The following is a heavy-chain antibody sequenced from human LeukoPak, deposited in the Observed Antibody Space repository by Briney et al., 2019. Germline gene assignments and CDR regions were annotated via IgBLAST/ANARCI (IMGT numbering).Heavy chain of an antibody. V-gene: IGHV3-23*01. CDR1: GFTFNTYA. CDR3: AKDSGVWFGELLPPHFDY. D-gene: IGHD3-10*01. J-gene: IGHJ4*02. CDR2: ISGSGGST. Sequence: PGGSLRLSCAASGFTFNTYAMTWVRQAPGKGLEWVSAISGSGGSTYYADSVKGRFTISRDNSKNTLYLQMNSLRAEDTAVYYCAKDSGVWFGELLPPHFDYWGQGTLVTVSS.